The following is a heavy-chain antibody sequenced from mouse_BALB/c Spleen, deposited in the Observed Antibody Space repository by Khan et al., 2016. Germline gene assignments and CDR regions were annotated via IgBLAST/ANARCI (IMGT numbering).Heavy chain of an antibody. CDR3: ARSDYGSKDAMDY. V-gene: IGHV3-2*02. D-gene: IGHD1-1*01. CDR2: ISYSGST. CDR1: GYSITSDYA. J-gene: IGHJ4*01. Sequence: QLQESGPGLVKPSQSLSLTCTVTGYSITSDYAWNWIRQFPGNKLEWMGYISYSGSTSYNPSLNSRISITRDTSNNQFFLQLNSVTSEDTATYYCARSDYGSKDAMDYWGQGTSGTVSS.